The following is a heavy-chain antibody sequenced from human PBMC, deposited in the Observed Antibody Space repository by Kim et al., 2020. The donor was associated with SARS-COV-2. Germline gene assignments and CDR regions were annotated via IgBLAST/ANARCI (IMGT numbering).Heavy chain of an antibody. V-gene: IGHV3-74*01. CDR2: INGDGSRT. J-gene: IGHJ4*02. CDR1: GFTFSSYW. D-gene: IGHD3-9*01. Sequence: GGSLRLSCAASGFTFSSYWMIWLRQAPGKGLVWVSRINGDGSRTTYADSVKGRFTISRDNAKNTLYLQMNSVRAEDTAVYYCARFLTGLAAWDYWGQGTLVTVSS. CDR3: ARFLTGLAAWDY.